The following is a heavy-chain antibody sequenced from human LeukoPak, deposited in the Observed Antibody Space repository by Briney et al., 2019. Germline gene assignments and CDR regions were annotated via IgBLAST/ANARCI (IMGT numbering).Heavy chain of an antibody. D-gene: IGHD1-26*01. Sequence: GESLKISCKGSEYSFTGYWIGWVRQMPGKGLEWMGIIYPGDSDTRYSPSFQGQVTISADKSIDTAYLQWSSLKASDSAIYYCARLRGELLRVGYFDSWGQGTLVTVSS. V-gene: IGHV5-51*01. CDR3: ARLRGELLRVGYFDS. J-gene: IGHJ4*02. CDR1: EYSFTGYW. CDR2: IYPGDSDT.